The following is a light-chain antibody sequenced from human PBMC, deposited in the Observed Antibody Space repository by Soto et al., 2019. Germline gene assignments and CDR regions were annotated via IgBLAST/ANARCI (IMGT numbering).Light chain of an antibody. CDR3: QQYNSWPLT. V-gene: IGKV3-11*01. CDR1: QSVGTY. CDR2: DAS. J-gene: IGKJ4*01. Sequence: EIVVAQSPATLSLSPGQRATLSCRASQSVGTYLAWYRQKPGQAPRLLIYDASNRATGIPARFSGSGSGTDFTLTISSLEPEDFAVYYCQQYNSWPLTFGGGTKVEIK.